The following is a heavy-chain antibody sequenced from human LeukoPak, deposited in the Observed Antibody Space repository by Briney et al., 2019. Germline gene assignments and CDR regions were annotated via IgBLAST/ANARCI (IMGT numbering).Heavy chain of an antibody. CDR2: ISGYGGST. Sequence: QPGGSLRLSCAASGFTFSSYAMSWVRQAPGKGLEWVSAISGYGGSTYYADSVKGRFTISRDNSKNTLFLQMNNLRAEDTAVYYCAKDLAGYSGYEKTDYYLDYWGQGTLVTVSS. CDR1: GFTFSSYA. CDR3: AKDLAGYSGYEKTDYYLDY. V-gene: IGHV3-23*01. D-gene: IGHD5-12*01. J-gene: IGHJ4*02.